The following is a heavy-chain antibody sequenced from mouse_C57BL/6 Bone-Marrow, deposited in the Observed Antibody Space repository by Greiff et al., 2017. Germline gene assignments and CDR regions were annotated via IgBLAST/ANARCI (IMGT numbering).Heavy chain of an antibody. CDR2: IYPGSGST. CDR1: GYTFTSYW. Sequence: VQLQQPGAELVKPGASVKMSCKASGYTFTSYWITWVKQRPGQGLEWIGDIYPGSGSTNYNEKFTSKATLTVDASSSTAYMQLSSLTSEDSAVYYCARDDGYLQFAYWGQGTLVTVSA. V-gene: IGHV1-55*01. J-gene: IGHJ3*01. CDR3: ARDDGYLQFAY. D-gene: IGHD2-3*01.